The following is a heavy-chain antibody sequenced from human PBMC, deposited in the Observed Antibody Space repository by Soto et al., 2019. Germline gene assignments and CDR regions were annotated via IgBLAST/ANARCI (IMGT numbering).Heavy chain of an antibody. Sequence: GGSLRLSCAASGFTVSSNYMSWVRQAPGKGLEWVSVIYSGGSTYYADSVKGRFTISRDNSKNTLYLQMNSLRAEDTAVYYCARETRAPDGVGYYFDYWGREPLVTVSS. D-gene: IGHD1-26*01. CDR1: GFTVSSNY. CDR3: ARETRAPDGVGYYFDY. CDR2: IYSGGST. J-gene: IGHJ4*02. V-gene: IGHV3-66*01.